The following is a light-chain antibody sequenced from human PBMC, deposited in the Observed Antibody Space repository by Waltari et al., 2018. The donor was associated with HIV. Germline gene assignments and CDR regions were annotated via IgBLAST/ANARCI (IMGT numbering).Light chain of an antibody. Sequence: QPVVTQSPSAAASLGASVKLTCTLSSGHSDYAIAWHQQHPQKCPRYLMRLNTDGSHYKGDGIPYRFSGFRSGAERYPILSSLQAGDEAYYYCQTGDTCIIIFGGGSKLPVL. J-gene: IGLJ2*01. CDR1: SGHSDYA. V-gene: IGLV4-69*01. CDR3: QTGDTCIII. CDR2: LNTDGSH.